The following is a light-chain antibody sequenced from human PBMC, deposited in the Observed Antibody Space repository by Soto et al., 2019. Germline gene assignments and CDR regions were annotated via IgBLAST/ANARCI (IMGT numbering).Light chain of an antibody. CDR3: QQYGSSPET. J-gene: IGKJ1*01. CDR2: GAS. CDR1: QSVRSNF. V-gene: IGKV3-20*01. Sequence: EIVLTQSPGTLSLSPGERATLSCRASQSVRSNFLAWYQQKPGQAPRLLIYGASSRATGIPDRFSGSGSGTDVTLTVSRLEPEDFAVYYCQQYGSSPETFGQGTKVEIK.